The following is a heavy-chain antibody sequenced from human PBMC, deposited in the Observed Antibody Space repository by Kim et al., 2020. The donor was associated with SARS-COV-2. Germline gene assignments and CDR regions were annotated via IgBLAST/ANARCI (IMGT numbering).Heavy chain of an antibody. J-gene: IGHJ3*02. CDR1: GGSISSSSYY. D-gene: IGHD2-2*01. V-gene: IGHV4-39*01. CDR2: IYYSGST. Sequence: SETLSLTCTVSGGSISSSSYYWGWIRQPPGKGLEWIGSIYYSGSTYYNPSLKSRVTISVDTSKNQFSLKLSSVTAADTAVYYCARHGGLYDVVVPAATAFDIWGQGTMVTVSS. CDR3: ARHGGLYDVVVPAATAFDI.